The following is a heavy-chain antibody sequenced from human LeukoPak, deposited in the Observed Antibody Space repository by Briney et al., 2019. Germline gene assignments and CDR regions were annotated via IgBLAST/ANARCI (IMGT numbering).Heavy chain of an antibody. J-gene: IGHJ6*03. CDR1: GYTFTSYD. CDR2: ISAYNGNT. D-gene: IGHD5-24*01. Sequence: ASVKVSCKASGYTFTSYDINWVRQATGQGLEWMGWISAYNGNTNYAQKLQGRVTVTTDTSTSTAYMELRSLRSDDTAVYYCARRNRDNYYYMDVWGKGTTVTVSS. CDR3: ARRNRDNYYYMDV. V-gene: IGHV1-18*01.